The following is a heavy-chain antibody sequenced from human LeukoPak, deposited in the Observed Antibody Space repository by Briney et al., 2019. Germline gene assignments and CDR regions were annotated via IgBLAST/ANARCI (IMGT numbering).Heavy chain of an antibody. D-gene: IGHD3-3*01. J-gene: IGHJ4*02. V-gene: IGHV1-8*01. Sequence: ASVKVSCKASGYTFTSYDINWVRQATGQGLEWMGWMNPNSGNTGYAQKFQGRVTMTRNTSISTAYMELGSLRSEDTAVYYCARGLSTYYDFWSGYSFYYFDYWGQGTLSPSPQ. CDR2: MNPNSGNT. CDR3: ARGLSTYYDFWSGYSFYYFDY. CDR1: GYTFTSYD.